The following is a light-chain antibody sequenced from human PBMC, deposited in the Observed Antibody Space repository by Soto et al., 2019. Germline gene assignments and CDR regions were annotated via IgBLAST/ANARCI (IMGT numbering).Light chain of an antibody. CDR1: QSVLDISNNKNY. Sequence: DIVMTQSPDSLAVSLGEGATINCKSSQSVLDISNNKNYLAWYQQKPRQPPKLLIYWASTRESGVPDRFSGSGSGTDFTLTISSLQAEDVAVYYCQQYYRTPPSFGQGTKLEIK. J-gene: IGKJ2*03. CDR2: WAS. CDR3: QQYYRTPPS. V-gene: IGKV4-1*01.